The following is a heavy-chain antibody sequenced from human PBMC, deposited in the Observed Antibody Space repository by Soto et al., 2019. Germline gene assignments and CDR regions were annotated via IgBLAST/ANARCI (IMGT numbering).Heavy chain of an antibody. D-gene: IGHD2-2*01. CDR1: AFTFRSYA. J-gene: IGHJ6*02. CDR3: AAHVIIVPTAPFYGMDV. V-gene: IGHV3-23*02. Sequence: PGGSLRLSCAASAFTFRSYAMSWVRQAPGKGLEWISVISGSGSGTYYGDSVKGRFTVTRDKPRNTVYLQMNSLIAEDTAVYYCAAHVIIVPTAPFYGMDVWGQRTTVTVSS. CDR2: ISGSGSGT.